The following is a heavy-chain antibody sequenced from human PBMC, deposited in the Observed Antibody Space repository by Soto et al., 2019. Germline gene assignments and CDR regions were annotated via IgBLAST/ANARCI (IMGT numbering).Heavy chain of an antibody. CDR1: GGSISSGNW. Sequence: SETLSLTCAVSGGSISSGNWWSWVRQPPGKGLEWIGEIYHSGSTNYNPSLKSRVTISVDKSKNQFPLKLSSVTAADTAVYYCARRGSSSRQDYYGMDVWGQGTTVT. CDR2: IYHSGST. V-gene: IGHV4-4*02. J-gene: IGHJ6*02. D-gene: IGHD6-6*01. CDR3: ARRGSSSRQDYYGMDV.